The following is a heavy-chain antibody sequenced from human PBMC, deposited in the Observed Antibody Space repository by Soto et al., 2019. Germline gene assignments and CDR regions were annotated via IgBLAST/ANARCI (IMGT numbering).Heavy chain of an antibody. CDR3: SIEGGLQFDL. CDR2: ISSSSRTI. V-gene: IGHV3-48*02. D-gene: IGHD1-26*01. CDR1: GFTFSSYS. Sequence: EVQMVESGGGLVQPGGSLRLSCAASGFTFSSYSMNWVRQAPGKGLEWVSYISSSSRTIYYVDSVKGRFTTYRDNAKNSLYLQMNCLRDEDTAVYDWSIEGGLQFDLWGRGTLVTVSS. J-gene: IGHJ2*01.